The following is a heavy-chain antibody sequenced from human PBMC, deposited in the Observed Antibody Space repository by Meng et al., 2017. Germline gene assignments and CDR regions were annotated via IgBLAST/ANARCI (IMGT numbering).Heavy chain of an antibody. D-gene: IGHD5-18*01. CDR2: ISGTGGST. Sequence: GESLKISCAASGFTFSSYAMSCVRQAPGQGLEWVSAISGTGGSTYYAGSVKGRLTISRDHSKSTLYLQMNSLRAEDTAVYYCANTPYSDGYGDLTFEPRGDYWGQGTLVTVSS. J-gene: IGHJ4*02. CDR1: GFTFSSYA. CDR3: ANTPYSDGYGDLTFEPRGDY. V-gene: IGHV3-23*01.